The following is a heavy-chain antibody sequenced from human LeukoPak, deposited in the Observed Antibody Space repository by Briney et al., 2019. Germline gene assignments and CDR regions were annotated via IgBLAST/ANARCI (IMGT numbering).Heavy chain of an antibody. CDR1: GFTVSSNY. Sequence: GGSLRLSCAASGFTVSSNYMSWVRQAPGKGLEWVSVIYSGGSTYYADSVKGRFTISRDNSKNTLYLQMNSLRAEDTAVYYCAKGMNYYGGNSDYWGQGTLVTVSS. J-gene: IGHJ4*02. D-gene: IGHD4-23*01. CDR2: IYSGGST. CDR3: AKGMNYYGGNSDY. V-gene: IGHV3-53*01.